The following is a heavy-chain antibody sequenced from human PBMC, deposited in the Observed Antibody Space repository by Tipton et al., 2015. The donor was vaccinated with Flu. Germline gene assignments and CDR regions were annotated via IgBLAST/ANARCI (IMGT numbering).Heavy chain of an antibody. Sequence: QLVQSGGEVKKPGASVKVSCKTSDYTFTDYGISWVRQAPGQGLEWMGWISTYTGHTNYAQNFRGRVTMTTDTSTTTVYMHLRSLRSDDTALYYWARHSLGFGEGGMDVWGQGTTVPVSS. CDR2: ISTYTGHT. CDR3: ARHSLGFGEGGMDV. V-gene: IGHV1-18*01. D-gene: IGHD3-10*01. CDR1: DYTFTDYG. J-gene: IGHJ6*02.